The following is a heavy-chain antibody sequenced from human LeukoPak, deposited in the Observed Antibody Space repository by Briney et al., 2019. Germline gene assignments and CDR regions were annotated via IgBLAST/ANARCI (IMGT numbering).Heavy chain of an antibody. D-gene: IGHD2-2*01. CDR3: ASPFYYCSSTSCFNDAFDI. CDR2: INPNSGGT. Sequence: ASVKVSCKASGYTFTGYYMHWVRQAPGQGLEWMGWINPNSGGTNYAQKFQGRVTMTRDTSISTAYMELSRLRSDDTAVYYCASPFYYCSSTSCFNDAFDIWGQGTMVTVSS. V-gene: IGHV1-2*02. J-gene: IGHJ3*02. CDR1: GYTFTGYY.